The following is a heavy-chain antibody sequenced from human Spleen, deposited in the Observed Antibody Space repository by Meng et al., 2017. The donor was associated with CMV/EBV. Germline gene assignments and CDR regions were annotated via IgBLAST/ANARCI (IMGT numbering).Heavy chain of an antibody. V-gene: IGHV4-59*01. CDR1: GGSISSYY. CDR3: ARVWYYFSSGFYLFDY. J-gene: IGHJ4*02. D-gene: IGHD3-10*01. Sequence: GSLRLSCTVSGGSISSYYWSWIRQPPGKGLEWIGYIYYSGSTNYNPSLKSRVTISVDTSKNQFSLKLSSVTAADTAMYYCARVWYYFSSGFYLFDYWGQGTLVTVSS. CDR2: IYYSGST.